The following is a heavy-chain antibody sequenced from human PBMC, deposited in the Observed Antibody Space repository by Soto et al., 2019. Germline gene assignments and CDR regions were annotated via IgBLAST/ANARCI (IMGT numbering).Heavy chain of an antibody. J-gene: IGHJ5*02. CDR2: ISSSSSTI. CDR3: ARHPERIAEIGWFDP. V-gene: IGHV3-48*01. CDR1: GFPFISYS. D-gene: IGHD6-13*01. Sequence: GVSLRLSCAAAGFPFISYSMNWVRKATGKGLEWVSYISSSSSTIYYADSVKGRFTISRDNAKNSLYLQMNSLRAEDTAVYYCARHPERIAEIGWFDPWGQGTLVTVSS.